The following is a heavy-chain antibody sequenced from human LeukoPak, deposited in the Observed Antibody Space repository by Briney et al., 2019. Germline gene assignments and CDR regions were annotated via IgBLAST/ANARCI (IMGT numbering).Heavy chain of an antibody. CDR3: ARDRGYSYGYVYYYYYMDV. CDR1: GFTFSDYY. CDR2: ISSSGSTI. V-gene: IGHV3-11*01. J-gene: IGHJ6*03. Sequence: GGSLRLSCAASGFTFSDYYMSWIRQAPGKGLEWVSYISSSGSTIYYADSVKGRFTISRDNAKNSLYLQMNSLRAADTAVYYCARDRGYSYGYVYYYYYMDVWGKGTTVTVSS. D-gene: IGHD5-18*01.